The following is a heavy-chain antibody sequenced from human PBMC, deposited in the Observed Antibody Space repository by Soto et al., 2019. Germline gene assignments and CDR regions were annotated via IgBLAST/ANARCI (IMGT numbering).Heavy chain of an antibody. CDR3: ATWHEREHAYDV. CDR2: LYDLDGS. V-gene: IGHV3-53*01. J-gene: IGHJ3*01. CDR1: GFTISGKKY. D-gene: IGHD1-1*01. Sequence: GGSLRLSCAASGFTISGKKYVAWVRQAPGKGLEWVSALYDLDGSFYAASVKGRLTTSSDSSKTTVYLRMNDLRPDDTAVYYCATWHEREHAYDVWGQGTTVTVSS.